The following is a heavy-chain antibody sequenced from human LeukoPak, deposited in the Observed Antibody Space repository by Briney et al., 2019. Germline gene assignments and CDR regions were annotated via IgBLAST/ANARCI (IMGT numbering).Heavy chain of an antibody. Sequence: GGSLRLSCAASGFTFSSYWMSWVRQAPGKGLEWVANINQGGSVKYYVDSVKGRFIISRDDAKNSLYVQMNSLRDEDTAVYYCARVGYSGWNLEYWGQGTLVTVSS. V-gene: IGHV3-7*01. D-gene: IGHD5-12*01. J-gene: IGHJ4*02. CDR3: ARVGYSGWNLEY. CDR2: INQGGSVK. CDR1: GFTFSSYW.